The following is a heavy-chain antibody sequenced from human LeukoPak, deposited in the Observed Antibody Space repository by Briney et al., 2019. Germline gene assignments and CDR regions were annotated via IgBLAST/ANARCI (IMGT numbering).Heavy chain of an antibody. CDR2: IYYSGNS. D-gene: IGHD3-10*01. CDR3: ARHPFTMVRGVIRAWFDP. V-gene: IGHV4-39*01. CDR1: GGSISSSNYY. J-gene: IGHJ5*02. Sequence: SETLSLTCIVSGGSISSSNYYWGWIRQPPGKGLEWIGSIYYSGNSYYNPSLKSRVTISVDTSKNQFSLKLSSVTAADTAVYYCARHPFTMVRGVIRAWFDPWGQGTLVTVSS.